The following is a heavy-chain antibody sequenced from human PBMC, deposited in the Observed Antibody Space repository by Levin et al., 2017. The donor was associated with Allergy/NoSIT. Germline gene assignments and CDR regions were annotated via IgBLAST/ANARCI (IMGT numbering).Heavy chain of an antibody. Sequence: PGGSLRLSCAASGFTFDDYTMHWVRQASGKGLEWVSLITWDGGSTYYADSVQGRFTISRDNSKNSLTLQMNSLRTEDTALYYCVKERSRILDYWGQGTLVTVSS. CDR2: ITWDGGST. CDR1: GFTFDDYT. CDR3: VKERSRILDY. J-gene: IGHJ4*02. V-gene: IGHV3-43*01.